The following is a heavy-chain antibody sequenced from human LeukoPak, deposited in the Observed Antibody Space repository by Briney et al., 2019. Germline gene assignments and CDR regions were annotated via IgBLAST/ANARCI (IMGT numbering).Heavy chain of an antibody. D-gene: IGHD5-24*01. CDR3: AKGGKMGTLVGGRDFDY. Sequence: GRSLRLSCAASGFSFKNYAMHWVRQAPGKGLEWVAVTSDSGSLQWYADSVKGRFTISRDNSKNTVHLQMSSLRVDDTATYYCAKGGKMGTLVGGRDFDYWGQGTLVTVSS. CDR2: TSDSGSLQ. CDR1: GFSFKNYA. V-gene: IGHV3-30*18. J-gene: IGHJ4*02.